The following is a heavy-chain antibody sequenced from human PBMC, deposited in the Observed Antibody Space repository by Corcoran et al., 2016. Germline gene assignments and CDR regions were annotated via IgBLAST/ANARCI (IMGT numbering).Heavy chain of an antibody. J-gene: IGHJ4*02. CDR3: AKGCAEFDY. CDR2: ISYDGSNK. CDR1: GFTFSSYG. Sequence: QVQLVESGGGVVQPGRSLRLSCAASGFTFSSYGMHWVRQAPGKGLEWVAVISYDGSNKYYADSVKGRFTISRDNSKNTLYLQMNSLRAEDTAVYYCAKGCAEFDYWGQGTLVTVSS. V-gene: IGHV3-30*18.